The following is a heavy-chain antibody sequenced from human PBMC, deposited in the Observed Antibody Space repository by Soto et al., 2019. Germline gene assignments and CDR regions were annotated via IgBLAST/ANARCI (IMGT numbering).Heavy chain of an antibody. CDR1: GYTFTSYD. Sequence: ASVKVSCKASGYTFTSYDINWVRQATGQGLEWMGWMNPNSGNTGYAQKFQGRVTMTRNTSISTAYMELSSLRSEDTAVYYCARAHYDFWSGYYRVPHAYFDYWGQGILVTVSS. D-gene: IGHD3-3*01. CDR2: MNPNSGNT. J-gene: IGHJ4*02. CDR3: ARAHYDFWSGYYRVPHAYFDY. V-gene: IGHV1-8*01.